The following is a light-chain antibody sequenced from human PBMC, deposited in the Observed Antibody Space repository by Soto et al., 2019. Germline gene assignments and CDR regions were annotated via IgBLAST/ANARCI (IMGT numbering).Light chain of an antibody. V-gene: IGKV3-11*01. J-gene: IGKJ5*01. Sequence: EIVLTQSPDTQSLSPCDRATLSCRSSQSVSYYLAWYQQKPGQAPRLLIYDASNRATGIPARFSGSGSGTDFTLTISSLEPEDFVVYYCQQRSNWPPITFGQGTRLEIK. CDR2: DAS. CDR1: QSVSYY. CDR3: QQRSNWPPIT.